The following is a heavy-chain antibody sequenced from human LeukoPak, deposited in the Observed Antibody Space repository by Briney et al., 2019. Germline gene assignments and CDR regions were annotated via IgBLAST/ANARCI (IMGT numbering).Heavy chain of an antibody. J-gene: IGHJ4*02. D-gene: IGHD3-10*01. Sequence: GESLRISCKGSGYSFPTYWIGWVRQMPGKGLEWMGIIYPDDSDTKYSPSFQGQVTISADKSLGTAFLQWSSLKASDTAIYYCATLTRIRGIIAYYFDSWGQGTLATVSS. CDR2: IYPDDSDT. V-gene: IGHV5-51*01. CDR1: GYSFPTYW. CDR3: ATLTRIRGIIAYYFDS.